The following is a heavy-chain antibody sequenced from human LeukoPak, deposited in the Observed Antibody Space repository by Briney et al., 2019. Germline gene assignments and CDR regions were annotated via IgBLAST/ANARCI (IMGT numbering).Heavy chain of an antibody. V-gene: IGHV3-30-3*01. Sequence: GSLRLSCAASGFTFSSYAMHWVRQAPGKGLEWVAVISYDGSNKHYADSVEGRFTISRDNSKNTLDLQMISLRAEDTAVYHCARRATLTYYAMDVWGQGTTVTVSS. CDR3: ARRATLTYYAMDV. CDR2: ISYDGSNK. D-gene: IGHD1-26*01. J-gene: IGHJ6*02. CDR1: GFTFSSYA.